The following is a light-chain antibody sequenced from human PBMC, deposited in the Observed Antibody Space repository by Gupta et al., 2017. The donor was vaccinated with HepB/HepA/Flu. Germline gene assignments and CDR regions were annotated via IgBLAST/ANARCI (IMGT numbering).Light chain of an antibody. CDR2: GKN. CDR3: NYQASSGNQWV. J-gene: IGLJ2*01. V-gene: IGLV3-19*01. CDR1: SLRSYY. Sequence: SSELTQDPAVSVALGQTVRITCQGDSLRSYYASWYQQKPGQAPVLVIYGKNNRPSGIPDRISGSSSGNTASFNIPGAQAEDEAYSDGNYQASSGNQWVFGGGTKLTVL.